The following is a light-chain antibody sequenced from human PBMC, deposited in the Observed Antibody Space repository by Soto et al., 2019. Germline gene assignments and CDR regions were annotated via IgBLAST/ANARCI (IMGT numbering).Light chain of an antibody. CDR3: QQRSNWPREIT. CDR2: DAS. CDR1: QSVSSY. Sequence: LSPGERATLSCRASQSVSSYLAWYQQKPGQAPRLLIYDASNRATGIPARFSGSGSGTDFTLTISSLEPEDFAVYYCQQRSNWPREITFGQGTRLEIK. V-gene: IGKV3-11*01. J-gene: IGKJ5*01.